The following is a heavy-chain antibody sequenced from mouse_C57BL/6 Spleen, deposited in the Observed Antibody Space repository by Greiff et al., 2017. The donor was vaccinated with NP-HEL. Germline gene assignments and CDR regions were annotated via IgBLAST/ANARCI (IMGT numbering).Heavy chain of an antibody. CDR2: IYPSDSET. CDR3: ARSYVGEGFAY. CDR1: GYTFTSYW. V-gene: IGHV1-61*01. J-gene: IGHJ3*01. Sequence: VQLQQPGAELVRPGSSVKLSCKASGYTFTSYWMDWVKQRPGQGLEWIGNIYPSDSETHYNQKFKDKATLTVDKSSSTAYMQLSSLTSEDSAVYSCARSYVGEGFAYWGQGTLVTVSA. D-gene: IGHD2-14*01.